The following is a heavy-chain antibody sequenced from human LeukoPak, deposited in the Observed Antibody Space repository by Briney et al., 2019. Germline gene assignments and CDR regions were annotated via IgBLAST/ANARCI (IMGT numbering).Heavy chain of an antibody. CDR1: GFTFSDYY. Sequence: GGSLRLSXAASGFTFSDYYMSWIRQAPGMGLEWVSYISSSGSTIYYADSVKGRFTISRDNAKNSLYLKMNSLRAEDTAVYYCARGVNKLRFLEWLLKGWFDPWGQGTLVTVSS. CDR3: ARGVNKLRFLEWLLKGWFDP. V-gene: IGHV3-11*04. J-gene: IGHJ5*02. D-gene: IGHD3-3*01. CDR2: ISSSGSTI.